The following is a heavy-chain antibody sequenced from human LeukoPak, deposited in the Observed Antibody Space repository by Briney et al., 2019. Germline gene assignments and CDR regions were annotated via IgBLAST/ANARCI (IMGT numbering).Heavy chain of an antibody. J-gene: IGHJ6*02. D-gene: IGHD1-1*01. Sequence: TGGSLRLSCAASGFTFSDYYMSWIRQAPGKGLEWVSYISSSGSTIYYADSVKGRFTISRDNAKNSLYLQMNSLRAEDTGVYNGPRVTSGQGSSSGMEVWGQGTTVTVSS. CDR2: ISSSGSTI. V-gene: IGHV3-11*01. CDR3: PRVTSGQGSSSGMEV. CDR1: GFTFSDYY.